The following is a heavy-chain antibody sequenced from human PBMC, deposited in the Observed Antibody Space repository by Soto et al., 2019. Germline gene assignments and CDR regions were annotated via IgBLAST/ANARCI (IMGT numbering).Heavy chain of an antibody. CDR2: VLPIFGTP. Sequence: ASVKVSCKASGGTFSNSAIIWVRQAPGQGLEWMGGVLPIFGTPNYAQKFQGRLTISADEFSSTAYMELNILRSEDTAVYYCATPAYALDTPLLKGLAHSGQG. CDR1: GGTFSNSA. V-gene: IGHV1-69*13. CDR3: ATPAYALDTPLLKGLAH. J-gene: IGHJ1*01. D-gene: IGHD5-18*01.